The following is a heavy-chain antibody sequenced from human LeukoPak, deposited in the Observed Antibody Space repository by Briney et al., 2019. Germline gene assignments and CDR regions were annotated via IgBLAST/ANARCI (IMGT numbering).Heavy chain of an antibody. V-gene: IGHV3-23*01. CDR3: AKSPAAHAYYYYYYMAV. J-gene: IGHJ6*03. CDR1: GFTFSSYA. Sequence: GGSLRLSCAASGFTFSSYAMSWVRQAPGKGLEWVSAISGSGGSTYYADSVKGRFTISRDNSKNTLYLQMNSLRAEDTAVYYCAKSPAAHAYYYYYYMAVWGKGTTVTVSS. CDR2: ISGSGGST. D-gene: IGHD2-2*01.